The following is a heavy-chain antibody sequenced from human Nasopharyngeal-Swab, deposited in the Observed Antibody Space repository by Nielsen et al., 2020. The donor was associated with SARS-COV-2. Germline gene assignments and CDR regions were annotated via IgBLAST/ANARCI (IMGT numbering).Heavy chain of an antibody. V-gene: IGHV3-30-3*01. D-gene: IGHD3-16*01. Sequence: GGSLTLSCAASGFTFSSYAMHWVRQAPGKGLEWVAVISYDGSNKYYADSVKGRFTISRDNSKNTLYLQMNSLRAEDTAVYYCARDLGGHTDYWGQGTLVTVSS. J-gene: IGHJ4*02. CDR1: GFTFSSYA. CDR2: ISYDGSNK. CDR3: ARDLGGHTDY.